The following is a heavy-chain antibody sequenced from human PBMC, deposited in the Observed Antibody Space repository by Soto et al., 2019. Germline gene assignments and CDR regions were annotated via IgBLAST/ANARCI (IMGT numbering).Heavy chain of an antibody. Sequence: EVQLVESGGGLVQPGGSLRLSCAASGFTFSSYEMNWVRQAPGKGLEWVSYISSSGSTIYYADSVKGRFTISRDNAKNSLKLKMNNMRAENTAVYDCANLEGSGSYYLNDAFDIWGQGTMVTVSS. CDR3: ANLEGSGSYYLNDAFDI. CDR1: GFTFSSYE. D-gene: IGHD1-26*01. CDR2: ISSSGSTI. V-gene: IGHV3-48*03. J-gene: IGHJ3*02.